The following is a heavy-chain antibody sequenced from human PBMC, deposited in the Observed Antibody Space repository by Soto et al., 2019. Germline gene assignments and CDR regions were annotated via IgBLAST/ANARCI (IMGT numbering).Heavy chain of an antibody. D-gene: IGHD3-10*01. CDR2: ISYDGSNK. Sequence: QVQLVESGGGVVQPGRSLRLSCAASGFTFSSYAMHWVRQAPGKGLEWVAVISYDGSNKYYADSVKGRFTISRDNSKNTLYLTMNSLRAEDTAVYYCARDGGWFGAEPQKHPPYYDYGMDVWGQGTKVTVSS. CDR1: GFTFSSYA. CDR3: ARDGGWFGAEPQKHPPYYDYGMDV. V-gene: IGHV3-30-3*01. J-gene: IGHJ6*02.